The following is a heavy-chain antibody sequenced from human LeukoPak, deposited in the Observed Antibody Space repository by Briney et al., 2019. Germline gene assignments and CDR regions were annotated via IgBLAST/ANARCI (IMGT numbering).Heavy chain of an antibody. D-gene: IGHD3-16*01. V-gene: IGHV1-18*01. CDR1: GYTFTSYG. J-gene: IGHJ5*02. CDR2: ISAYNGNT. Sequence: ASVKVSCKASGYTFTSYGISWVRQAPGQGLEWMGWISAYNGNTNYAQKVQGRVTMTTDTSTTAAYMEVRSLRSDDTAVYYCARDLVHHRLLATAYNWFDPWGQGTLVTVSS. CDR3: ARDLVHHRLLATAYNWFDP.